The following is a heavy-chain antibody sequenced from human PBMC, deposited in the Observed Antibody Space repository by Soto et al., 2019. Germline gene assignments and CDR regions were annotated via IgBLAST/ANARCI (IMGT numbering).Heavy chain of an antibody. CDR1: GDSVSSNSAA. V-gene: IGHV6-1*01. J-gene: IGHJ6*03. D-gene: IGHD6-13*01. Sequence: SQTLSLTCAISGDSVSSNSAAWNWIRQSPSRGLEWLGRTYYRSKWYNDYAVSVKSRITINPDTSKNQFSLQLNSVTPEDTAVYYCARVVPRIAAAGTYYYYYMDVWGKGTTVTVS. CDR2: TYYRSKWYN. CDR3: ARVVPRIAAAGTYYYYYMDV.